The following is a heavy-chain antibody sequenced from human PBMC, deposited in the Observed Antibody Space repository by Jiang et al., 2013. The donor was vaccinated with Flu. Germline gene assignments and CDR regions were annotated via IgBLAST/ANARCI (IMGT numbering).Heavy chain of an antibody. Sequence: QLVESGGGVVQPGRSLRLSCAASGFTFSSYAMHWVRQAPGKGLEWVAVISYDGSNKYYADSVKGRFTISRDNSKNTLYLQMNSLRAEDTAVYYCARDGAVAGTGFYFDYWGQGTLVTVSS. J-gene: IGHJ4*02. CDR2: ISYDGSNK. D-gene: IGHD6-19*01. CDR3: ARDGAVAGTGFYFDY. CDR1: GFTFSSYA. V-gene: IGHV3-30*04.